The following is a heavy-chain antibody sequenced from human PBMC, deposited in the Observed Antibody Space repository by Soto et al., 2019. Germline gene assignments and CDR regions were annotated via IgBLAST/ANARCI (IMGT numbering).Heavy chain of an antibody. V-gene: IGHV3-7*01. CDR1: GFTFSSYW. CDR3: AREGNYDILTGYSQALDY. J-gene: IGHJ4*02. CDR2: IKQDGSEK. Sequence: PGGSLRLSCAACGFTFSSYWMSWVRQAPGKGLEWVANIKQDGSEKYYVDSVKGRFTISRDNAKNSLYLQMNSLRAEDTAVYYCAREGNYDILTGYSQALDYWGQGTLGTVSS. D-gene: IGHD3-9*01.